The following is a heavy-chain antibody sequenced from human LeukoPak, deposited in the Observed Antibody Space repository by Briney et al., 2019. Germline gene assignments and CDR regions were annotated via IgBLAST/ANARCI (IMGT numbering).Heavy chain of an antibody. V-gene: IGHV3-33*06. CDR2: ISFGGKNK. CDR1: GFTFSSYG. Sequence: PGGSLRLSCAASGFTFSSYGMHWVRQAPGKGLEWVAVISFGGKNKNYADSVKGRFTISRDNSKNTLYLQMNSLRAEDTAVYYCAKSALDDYYYYYMDVWGKGTTVTVSS. CDR3: AKSALDDYYYYYMDV. D-gene: IGHD3-16*02. J-gene: IGHJ6*03.